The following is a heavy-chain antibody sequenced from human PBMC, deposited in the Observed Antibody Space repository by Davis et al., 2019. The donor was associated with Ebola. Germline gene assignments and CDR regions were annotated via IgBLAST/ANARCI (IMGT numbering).Heavy chain of an antibody. Sequence: ASVKVSCKASGYTFTNYDINWVRQATGQGLEWMGWMNPNSGNTGYAQKFQGRVTITADEFTNTAYLELSSLTSEDTAVYYCANPFTGGMDLWGQGTTVTVSS. J-gene: IGHJ6*02. CDR3: ANPFTGGMDL. D-gene: IGHD3-16*01. CDR2: MNPNSGNT. V-gene: IGHV1-8*03. CDR1: GYTFTNYD.